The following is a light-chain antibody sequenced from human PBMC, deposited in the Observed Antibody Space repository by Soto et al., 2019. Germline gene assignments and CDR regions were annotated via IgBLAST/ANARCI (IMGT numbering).Light chain of an antibody. CDR1: QSLSSTY. CDR2: GAS. CDR3: QQYGSSPLT. J-gene: IGKJ1*01. V-gene: IGKV3-20*01. Sequence: EIGLTQSPGTLSLSPGERATLSCRASQSLSSTYLAWYQQKPGQAPRLLIYGASNRATGIPARFSGSGSGTDFTLTINRLEPEDFAVYYCQQYGSSPLTFGQGTKVEIK.